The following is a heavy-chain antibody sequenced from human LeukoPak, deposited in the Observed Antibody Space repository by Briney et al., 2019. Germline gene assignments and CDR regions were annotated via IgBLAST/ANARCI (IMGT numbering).Heavy chain of an antibody. V-gene: IGHV4-31*03. Sequence: SETLSLTCTVSGGSICSGGYYWSCIRQHPGKGLEWIGYIYYSGSTYYNPSLKSRVTISVDTSENQFSLNLSSVTAADTAVDCCAGVYSYGGYYFDYWGQGTLVTVSS. J-gene: IGHJ4*02. CDR3: AGVYSYGGYYFDY. D-gene: IGHD5-18*01. CDR1: GGSICSGGYY. CDR2: IYYSGST.